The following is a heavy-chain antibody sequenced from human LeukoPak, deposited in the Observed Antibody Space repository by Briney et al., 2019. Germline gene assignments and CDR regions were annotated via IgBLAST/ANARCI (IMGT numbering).Heavy chain of an antibody. Sequence: SETLSLTCTVSGGSISSSSYYWGWIRQPPGKGLEWIGSIYYSGSTYYNPSLKSRVTISVDTSKNQFSLKLSSVTAADTAVYYCARAFGRRTMIVVVIPDAFDIWGQGTMVTVSS. D-gene: IGHD3-22*01. J-gene: IGHJ3*02. CDR1: GGSISSSSYY. CDR2: IYYSGST. V-gene: IGHV4-39*07. CDR3: ARAFGRRTMIVVVIPDAFDI.